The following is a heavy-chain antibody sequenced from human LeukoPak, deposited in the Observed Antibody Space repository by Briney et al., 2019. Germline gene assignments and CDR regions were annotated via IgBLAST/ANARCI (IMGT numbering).Heavy chain of an antibody. D-gene: IGHD3-10*01. CDR3: ARDLGVSEGYYFDY. Sequence: SETLSLTCTVSGGSISGYYWSWIRQPPGKGLEWIGYIYYSGSTNYNPSLKSQVTISVDTSKNQFSLKLSSVTAADTAVYYCARDLGVSEGYYFDYWGQGTLVTVSS. J-gene: IGHJ4*02. CDR2: IYYSGST. CDR1: GGSISGYY. V-gene: IGHV4-59*01.